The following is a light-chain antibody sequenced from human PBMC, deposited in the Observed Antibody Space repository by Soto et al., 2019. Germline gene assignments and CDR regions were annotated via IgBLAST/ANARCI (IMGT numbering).Light chain of an antibody. CDR1: QSVSSSY. Sequence: EIVLTQPPGTLSLSPGERATLSCRASQSVSSSYLAWYQQTPGQAPRLLIYGASCRATGIPDMFSGSGSGTDFTLTMSILETAYFAVYYCQPYGSSPAFGGGTKVEIK. CDR2: GAS. CDR3: QPYGSSPA. V-gene: IGKV3-20*01. J-gene: IGKJ4*01.